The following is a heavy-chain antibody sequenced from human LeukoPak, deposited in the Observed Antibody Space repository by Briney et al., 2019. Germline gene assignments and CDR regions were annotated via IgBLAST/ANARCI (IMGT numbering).Heavy chain of an antibody. D-gene: IGHD6-13*01. J-gene: IGHJ4*02. CDR3: ARWASIFSDSNWYAPLDY. CDR1: GGTFSSNE. CDR2: IIPNLGTA. V-gene: IGHV1-69*04. Sequence: SVKVSCKASGGTFSSNEISWVRQAPGQGLEWIGRIIPNLGTANYAQSFQGRVTITADKSTSTAYMELSSLRSEDTAVYFCARWASIFSDSNWYAPLDYWGQGTLVTVSS.